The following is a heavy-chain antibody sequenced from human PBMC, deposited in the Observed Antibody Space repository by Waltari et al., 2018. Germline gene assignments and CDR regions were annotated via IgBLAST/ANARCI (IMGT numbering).Heavy chain of an antibody. CDR3: AKDLGLPAFGGFFHAFDL. Sequence: EVQLLQSGEGFVQPGGSLRLSCTGPELTFSTLAMSVVRQAPGRGLEWVSTVGGVGGGTYYADSVRGRFTISRDDSKSTLYLEMSSLRAEDTAVYYCAKDLGLPAFGGFFHAFDLWGQGTMVTVSS. V-gene: IGHV3-23*01. CDR1: ELTFSTLA. CDR2: VGGVGGGT. J-gene: IGHJ3*01. D-gene: IGHD3-16*01.